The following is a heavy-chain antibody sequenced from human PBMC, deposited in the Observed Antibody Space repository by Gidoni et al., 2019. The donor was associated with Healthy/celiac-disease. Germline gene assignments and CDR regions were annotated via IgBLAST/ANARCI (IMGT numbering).Heavy chain of an antibody. D-gene: IGHD1-7*01. Sequence: EVQLLESGGGLVQPGGSLRLSCAASGFTFTSDALRGVRPAPGKGLEWVSAISGSGGSTYYADSVKSRFTISRDNSKNTLYLQMNSLRAEDTAVYYCAKPTGTTAGMDVWGQGTTVTVSS. CDR1: GFTFTSDA. J-gene: IGHJ6*02. CDR2: ISGSGGST. CDR3: AKPTGTTAGMDV. V-gene: IGHV3-23*01.